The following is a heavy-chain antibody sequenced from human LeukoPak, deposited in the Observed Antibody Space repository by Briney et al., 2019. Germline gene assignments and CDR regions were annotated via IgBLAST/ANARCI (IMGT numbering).Heavy chain of an antibody. J-gene: IGHJ4*02. CDR2: IRYDGSNK. V-gene: IGHV3-30*02. CDR3: AKDPTYYYDSSGYYPDY. D-gene: IGHD3-22*01. Sequence: GGSLRLSCAASGFTFSSYGMHWVRQAPGKGLEWVAFIRYDGSNKYYADSVKGRFTISRDNSKNTLYLQMNSLRAEDTAVYYCAKDPTYYYDSSGYYPDYWGQGTLVTVSS. CDR1: GFTFSSYG.